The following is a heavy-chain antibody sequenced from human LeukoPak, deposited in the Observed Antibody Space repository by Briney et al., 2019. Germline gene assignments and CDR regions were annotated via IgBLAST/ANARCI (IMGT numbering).Heavy chain of an antibody. CDR3: ARAEAVPGPGDY. D-gene: IGHD6-19*01. V-gene: IGHV3-21*01. Sequence: GRSLRLSCAASGFTFSSYSMNWVRQAPGKGLEWVSSISSSSSYIYYADSVKGRFTISRDNAKNSLYLQMNSLRAEDTAVYYCARAEAVPGPGDYWGQGTLVTVSS. CDR1: GFTFSSYS. CDR2: ISSSSSYI. J-gene: IGHJ4*02.